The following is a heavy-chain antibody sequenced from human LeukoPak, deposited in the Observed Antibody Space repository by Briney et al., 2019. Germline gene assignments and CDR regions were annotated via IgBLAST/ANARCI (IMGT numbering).Heavy chain of an antibody. CDR1: GFTFSSYA. V-gene: IGHV3-64D*06. CDR2: ISSNGGST. J-gene: IGHJ4*02. Sequence: GGSLRLSCSASGFTFSSYAMHWVRQAPGKGLEYVSAISSNGGSTYYADSVKGRFTISRDNSKNTLYLQMSSLRAKDTAVYYCVPIRYSSGWVIDYWGQGTLVTVSS. CDR3: VPIRYSSGWVIDY. D-gene: IGHD6-19*01.